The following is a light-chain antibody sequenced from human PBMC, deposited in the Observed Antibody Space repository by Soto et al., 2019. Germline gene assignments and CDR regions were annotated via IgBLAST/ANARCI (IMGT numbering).Light chain of an antibody. CDR1: TSNIGSNY. CDR3: ATWDDSLNGFYV. J-gene: IGLJ1*01. V-gene: IGLV1-47*01. Sequence: QSVLTQPPSASGTPGQGVTISCPGSTSNIGSNYVYWYQQLPGTAPKLLIYRNNQRPSGVPDRFSGSKSGTSASLAISGLRSDDEADYFCATWDDSLNGFYVFGTGTKVT. CDR2: RNN.